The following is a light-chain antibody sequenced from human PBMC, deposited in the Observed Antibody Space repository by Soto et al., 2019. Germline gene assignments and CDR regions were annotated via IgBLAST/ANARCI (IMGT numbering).Light chain of an antibody. CDR3: SSYTSAIPRI. J-gene: IGLJ2*01. V-gene: IGLV2-14*01. CDR2: DVS. Sequence: QSALTQPASVSGSPGQSITISCTGTSSDIGGHNFVSWFQQHPGTAPKLIIYDVSNRPSGVSNRFSGSKSGNTASLIISGLQAEDEADYYYSSYTSAIPRIFGGGTKLTVL. CDR1: SSDIGGHNF.